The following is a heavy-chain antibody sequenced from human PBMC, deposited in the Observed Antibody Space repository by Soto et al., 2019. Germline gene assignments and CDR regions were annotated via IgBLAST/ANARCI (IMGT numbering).Heavy chain of an antibody. CDR2: IYYSGST. CDR3: ARRDRYCSGGSCYYYYYYMDV. Sequence: QLQLQESGPGLVKPSETLSLTCTVSGGSISSSSYYWGWIRQPPGKGLEWIGSIYYSGSTYYNPSLKSRVTISVDTSKTLFSLQLSSVTAADTAVYYCARRDRYCSGGSCYYYYYYMDVWGKGTTVTVSS. D-gene: IGHD2-15*01. CDR1: GGSISSSSYY. V-gene: IGHV4-39*01. J-gene: IGHJ6*03.